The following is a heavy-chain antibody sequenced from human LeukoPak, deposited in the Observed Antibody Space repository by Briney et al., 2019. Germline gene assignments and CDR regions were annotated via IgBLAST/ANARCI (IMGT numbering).Heavy chain of an antibody. Sequence: GSSVKVSCKASGGTFSSYAISWVRQAPGQGLEWMGGIIPIFGTAHYAQKFQGRVTITADESTSTAYMELSSLRSEDTAVYYCASRQPPYCSSTSCYKDYYYYYMDVWGKGTTVTVSS. CDR1: GGTFSSYA. V-gene: IGHV1-69*01. CDR3: ASRQPPYCSSTSCYKDYYYYYMDV. D-gene: IGHD2-2*02. J-gene: IGHJ6*03. CDR2: IIPIFGTA.